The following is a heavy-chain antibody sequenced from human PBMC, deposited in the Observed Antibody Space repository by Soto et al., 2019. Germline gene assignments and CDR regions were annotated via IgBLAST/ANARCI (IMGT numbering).Heavy chain of an antibody. CDR2: IYYSGST. D-gene: IGHD2-15*01. CDR1: GGSISSGAHY. J-gene: IGHJ5*02. CDR3: AREGTGLIGYCSGGSCYPGSWFDP. Sequence: SETLSLTCTVSGGSISSGAHYWSWIRQHPGKGLEWIGYIYYSGSTYYNPSLKSRVTISVDTSKNQFSLKLSSVTAAATAVYYWAREGTGLIGYCSGGSCYPGSWFDPWGQETLVTVSS. V-gene: IGHV4-31*03.